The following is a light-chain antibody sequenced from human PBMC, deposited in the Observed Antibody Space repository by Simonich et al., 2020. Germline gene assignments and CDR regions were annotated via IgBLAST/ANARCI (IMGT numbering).Light chain of an antibody. V-gene: IGLV6-57*01. J-gene: IGLJ3*02. CDR1: SGSIASNY. CDR2: EDN. CDR3: QSYDSSNQV. Sequence: NFMLTQPHSVSESPGKTVTISCTRSSGSIASNYVQWYQQRPGSSPTTVIYEDNQIPSGGPDRFSCSIDSSSNSASLTISGLKTEDEADYYCQSYDSSNQVFGGGTKLTVL.